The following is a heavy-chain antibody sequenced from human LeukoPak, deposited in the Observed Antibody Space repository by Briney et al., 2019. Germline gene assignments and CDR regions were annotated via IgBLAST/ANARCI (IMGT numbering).Heavy chain of an antibody. CDR2: ISSSSSYI. CDR1: GFTFSSYS. D-gene: IGHD2-2*01. J-gene: IGHJ6*02. Sequence: GGSLRLSCAASGFTFSSYSMNWVRQAPGKGLEWVSSISSSSSYIYYADSVKGRFTISRDNAKNSLYLQMNSLRAEDTAVYYCARAAYCSSTSCYLPWDYHYYGMDVWGQGTLVTVSS. CDR3: ARAAYCSSTSCYLPWDYHYYGMDV. V-gene: IGHV3-21*01.